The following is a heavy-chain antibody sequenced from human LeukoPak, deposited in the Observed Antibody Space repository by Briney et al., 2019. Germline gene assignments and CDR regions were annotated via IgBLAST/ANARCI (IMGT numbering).Heavy chain of an antibody. CDR3: AKAYYYDSSGYSYYYYMDV. D-gene: IGHD3-22*01. Sequence: GGSLRLSCAASGFTFSSYAMSWVRQAPGKGLEWVSAISGSGGSTYYADSVKGRFTISRDNSKNTLYLQMNSLRAEDTAVYYCAKAYYYDSSGYSYYYYMDVWGKGTRSPSP. CDR2: ISGSGGST. V-gene: IGHV3-23*01. CDR1: GFTFSSYA. J-gene: IGHJ6*03.